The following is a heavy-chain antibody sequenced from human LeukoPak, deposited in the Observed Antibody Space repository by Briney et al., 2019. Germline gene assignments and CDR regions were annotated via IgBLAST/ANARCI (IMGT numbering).Heavy chain of an antibody. Sequence: GGSLRLSCAASGFTFNNYALAWVRQTPGKGLEWVANIKQDGSEKYYVDSVKGRFTISRDNAKNSLYLQMNSLRAEDTAVYYCARESYGDHGMDYWGQGTLVTVSS. D-gene: IGHD4-17*01. CDR3: ARESYGDHGMDY. CDR1: GFTFNNYA. J-gene: IGHJ4*02. CDR2: IKQDGSEK. V-gene: IGHV3-7*01.